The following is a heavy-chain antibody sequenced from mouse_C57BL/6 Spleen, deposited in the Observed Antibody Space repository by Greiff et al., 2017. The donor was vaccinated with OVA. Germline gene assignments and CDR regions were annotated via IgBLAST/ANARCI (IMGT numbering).Heavy chain of an antibody. CDR1: GYTFPSYW. Sequence: QVQLQQPGAELVKPGASVKLSCKASGYTFPSYWMHWVKQRPGQGLEWIGMIHPNSGSTNYNEKFKSKATLTVDKSSSTAYMQLSSLTSEDSAVYYCARSAYGYGGAMDYWGQGTSVTVSS. D-gene: IGHD2-2*01. V-gene: IGHV1-64*01. J-gene: IGHJ4*01. CDR2: IHPNSGST. CDR3: ARSAYGYGGAMDY.